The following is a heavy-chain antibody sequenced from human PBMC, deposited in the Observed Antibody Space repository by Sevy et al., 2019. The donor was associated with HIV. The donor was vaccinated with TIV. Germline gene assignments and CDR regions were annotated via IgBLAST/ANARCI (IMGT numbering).Heavy chain of an antibody. D-gene: IGHD6-13*01. CDR3: VEAIAKDGSF. J-gene: IGHJ4*02. CDR1: GFSLNNYW. CDR2: INQDGSVK. Sequence: GGSLRLSCVASGFSLNNYWMNWVRQAPGKGLEWVANINQDGSVKYYVDSVRGRFTISRDNARNLVFLQMSSLRVDDSALYYCVEAIAKDGSFWGEGTLVSVSS. V-gene: IGHV3-7*01.